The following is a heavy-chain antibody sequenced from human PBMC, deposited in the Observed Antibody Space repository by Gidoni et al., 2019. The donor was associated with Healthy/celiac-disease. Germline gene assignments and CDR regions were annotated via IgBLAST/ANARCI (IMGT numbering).Heavy chain of an antibody. CDR1: GGSISSYY. D-gene: IGHD3-9*01. CDR2: IYYSGST. V-gene: IGHV4-59*08. CDR3: ARQGSDILTGYSYWYFDL. Sequence: QVQLQESGPGLVKPSETLSLTCPVAGGSISSYYWSWIRQPPGKGLEWIGYIYYSGSTNYHPSLKSRVTISVDTSKNQFSLKLSSVTAADTAVYYCARQGSDILTGYSYWYFDLWGRGTLVTVSS. J-gene: IGHJ2*01.